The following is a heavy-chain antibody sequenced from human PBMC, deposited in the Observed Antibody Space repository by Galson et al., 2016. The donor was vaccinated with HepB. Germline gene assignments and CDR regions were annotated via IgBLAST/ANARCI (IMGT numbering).Heavy chain of an antibody. V-gene: IGHV3-7*05. Sequence: SLRLSCAASGFSFSNCWMSWVRQAPGKGLEWVANIKYDGTEKSYVGSVKGRFTISGDNSKNTLYLQMNSLRAEDTAVYFCASDLRYCSGGGCSPYCYGMDVWGQGTTVTVSS. CDR1: GFSFSNCW. CDR2: IKYDGTEK. J-gene: IGHJ6*02. D-gene: IGHD2-15*01. CDR3: ASDLRYCSGGGCSPYCYGMDV.